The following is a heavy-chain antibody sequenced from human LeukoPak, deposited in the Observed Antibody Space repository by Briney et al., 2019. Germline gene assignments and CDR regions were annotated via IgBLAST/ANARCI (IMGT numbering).Heavy chain of an antibody. CDR2: INHSGST. Sequence: SETLSLTCAVYGGSFSGYYWSWIRQPPGKGLEWIGEINHSGSTNYNPSLKSRVTISVDTSKNQFSLKLSSVTAADTAVYYCARRGGRWFGESVYYYYYMDVWGKGTTVTISS. V-gene: IGHV4-34*01. CDR3: ARRGGRWFGESVYYYYYMDV. J-gene: IGHJ6*03. CDR1: GGSFSGYY. D-gene: IGHD3-10*01.